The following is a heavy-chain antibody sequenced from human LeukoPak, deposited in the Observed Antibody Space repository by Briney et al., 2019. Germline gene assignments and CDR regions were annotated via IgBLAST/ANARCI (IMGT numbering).Heavy chain of an antibody. CDR3: ARDLAWGAFDY. J-gene: IGHJ4*02. D-gene: IGHD7-27*01. Sequence: GGSLRLSCAASGFTVSSNYMSWVRQAPGKGLEWVSVTYSNGSTYYADSVKGRFTISRDDSKNTLSLQMNSLRVEDTATYYCARDLAWGAFDYWGQGTLVTVSS. CDR1: GFTVSSNY. V-gene: IGHV3-53*01. CDR2: TYSNGST.